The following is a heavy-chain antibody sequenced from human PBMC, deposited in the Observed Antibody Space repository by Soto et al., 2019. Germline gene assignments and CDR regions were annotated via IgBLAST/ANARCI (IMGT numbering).Heavy chain of an antibody. CDR1: GYTFTSYY. CDR2: INPSGGST. CDR3: ARDRPGGGTRHPFYYYYGMDV. D-gene: IGHD1-1*01. Sequence: ASVKVSCKASGYTFTSYYMHWVRQAPGQGLEWMGIINPSGGSTSYAQKFQGRVTMTRDTSTSTVYMELSSLRSEGTAVYYCARDRPGGGTRHPFYYYYGMDVWGQGTTVTVSS. V-gene: IGHV1-46*01. J-gene: IGHJ6*02.